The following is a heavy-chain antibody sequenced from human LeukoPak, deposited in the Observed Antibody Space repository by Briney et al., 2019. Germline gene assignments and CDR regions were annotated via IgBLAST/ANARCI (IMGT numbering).Heavy chain of an antibody. V-gene: IGHV4-38-2*02. Sequence: PSETLSLTCSVSTYSVTIISYWGWIRQPPGKGLEWIGSINLSGHTYYNPSLKSRLTISVDTSNNQFSLKLSSVTAADTAIYYCARQVATKGEWAFDIWGQGTMVTASS. CDR3: ARQVATKGEWAFDI. CDR1: TYSVTIISY. D-gene: IGHD5-12*01. J-gene: IGHJ3*02. CDR2: INLSGHT.